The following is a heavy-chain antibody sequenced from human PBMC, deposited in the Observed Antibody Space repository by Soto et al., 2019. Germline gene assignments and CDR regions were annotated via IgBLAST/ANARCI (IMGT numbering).Heavy chain of an antibody. CDR2: IYYSGST. CDR3: ASLIPHPGYSSGWYGVGVSVFDY. V-gene: IGHV4-39*01. Sequence: QLQLQESGPGLVKPSETLSLTCTVSGGSISSSSYYWGWIRQPPGKGLEWIGSIYYSGSTYYNPSIKSRVTIAVDTSKSQFSRKLSLQTAADTAVYYCASLIPHPGYSSGWYGVGVSVFDYWGQGTLVTVSS. J-gene: IGHJ4*02. D-gene: IGHD6-19*01. CDR1: GGSISSSSYY.